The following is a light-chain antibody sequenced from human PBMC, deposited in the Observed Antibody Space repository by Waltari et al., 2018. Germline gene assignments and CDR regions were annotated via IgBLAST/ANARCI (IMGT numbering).Light chain of an antibody. J-gene: IGLJ3*02. Sequence: QSALTQPASVSGSPGQSITISCTGTSSDVGGYNYVSWYQQHPGKAPKLMIYDVSKRPPGVSNRFPGSKAGHTAALTIAGLQAEDEADYYCRSYTSSSTWVFGGGTKLTVL. CDR1: SSDVGGYNY. CDR2: DVS. CDR3: RSYTSSSTWV. V-gene: IGLV2-14*01.